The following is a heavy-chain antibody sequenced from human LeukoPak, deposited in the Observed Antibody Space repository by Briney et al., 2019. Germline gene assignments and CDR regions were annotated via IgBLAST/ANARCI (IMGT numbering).Heavy chain of an antibody. D-gene: IGHD6-13*01. CDR2: ISWNSGSI. V-gene: IGHV3-9*01. J-gene: IGHJ4*02. CDR3: AKEDVAAAGRKRGGPLDY. Sequence: PGGSLRLSCAASGFTFDDYAMHWVRQAPGKGLEWVSGISWNSGSIGYADSVKGRFTISRDNAKNSLYLQMNSLRAEDTALYYCAKEDVAAAGRKRGGPLDYWGQGTLVTVSS. CDR1: GFTFDDYA.